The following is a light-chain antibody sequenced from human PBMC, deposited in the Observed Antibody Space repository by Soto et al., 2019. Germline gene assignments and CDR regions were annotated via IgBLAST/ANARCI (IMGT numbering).Light chain of an antibody. Sequence: EIVLTQSPATLSLPRGERATLSCRASQNVSTYLAWYQQKPGQAPRLLIYDASNRATGIPARFSGSGSGTDFTLTISSLEPEDFAVYYCQQRTNWLTFGPGTKVDIK. J-gene: IGKJ3*01. CDR2: DAS. CDR1: QNVSTY. CDR3: QQRTNWLT. V-gene: IGKV3-11*01.